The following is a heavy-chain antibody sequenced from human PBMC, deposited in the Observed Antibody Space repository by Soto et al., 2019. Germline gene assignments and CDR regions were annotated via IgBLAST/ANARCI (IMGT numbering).Heavy chain of an antibody. CDR1: GFPFSRCA. CDR3: AKRGGDSGWGDFDS. V-gene: IGHV3-23*01. CDR2: ISHSDHST. D-gene: IGHD6-19*01. J-gene: IGHJ4*02. Sequence: EVQLLESGGGLVQPGGSLRLSCAASGFPFSRCAMNWVRQAPGKGLEWVSTISHSDHSTYYADSVKGRFTVSRDHSENTLYLQMNSLRAEDTAIYYCAKRGGDSGWGDFDSWGQGTLVTVSS.